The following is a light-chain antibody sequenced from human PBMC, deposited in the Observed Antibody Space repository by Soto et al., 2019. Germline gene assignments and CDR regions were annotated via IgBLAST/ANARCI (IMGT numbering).Light chain of an antibody. CDR1: SSDIGAYNY. J-gene: IGLJ1*01. CDR3: SSHTTYNTRV. CDR2: EVT. V-gene: IGLV2-14*01. Sequence: QSGKTEDVSGSRFPNKKITISCTGNSSDIGAYNYVSWYQQHPGKATKLMIREVTNRPSGVSDRFSGSKSGNTASLTISGLQADDEADYYCSSHTTYNTRVFGTGTKV.